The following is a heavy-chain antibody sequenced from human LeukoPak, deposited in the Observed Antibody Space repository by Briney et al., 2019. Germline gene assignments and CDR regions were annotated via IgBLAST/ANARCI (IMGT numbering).Heavy chain of an antibody. CDR2: MNPNSGNT. CDR3: AWGCPTTMTTVTTGVDP. Sequence: ASVKVSCKASGYTFTSYDINWVRQATGQGLEWMGWMNPNSGNTGYAQKFQGRVTMTRNTSISTAYMELSSLRSEDTAVYYCAWGCPTTMTTVTTGVDPWGQGTLVTVSS. J-gene: IGHJ5*02. D-gene: IGHD4-17*01. CDR1: GYTFTSYD. V-gene: IGHV1-8*01.